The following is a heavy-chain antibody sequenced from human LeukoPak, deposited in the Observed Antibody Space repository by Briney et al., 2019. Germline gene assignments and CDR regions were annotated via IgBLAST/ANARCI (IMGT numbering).Heavy chain of an antibody. V-gene: IGHV4-31*03. CDR2: ILNSGDT. CDR1: GVSISSGGYY. Sequence: TLSLTCTVSGVSISSGGYYWSWIRQHPGKGLEWIGYILNSGDTYHNPSLKSRLTISLDTSKNQFSLKLTSVTAADTAVYYCASVDFSPGYFDSWGQGTLVTVSS. J-gene: IGHJ4*02. CDR3: ASVDFSPGYFDS. D-gene: IGHD3-3*01.